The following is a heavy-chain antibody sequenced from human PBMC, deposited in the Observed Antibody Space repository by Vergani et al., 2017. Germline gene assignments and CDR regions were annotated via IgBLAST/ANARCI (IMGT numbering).Heavy chain of an antibody. Sequence: QVQLVQSGAEVKKPGASVKLSCKASGYTFITYYIHWVRQVPGQGLEWMGIINPSGGSTSYAQKFQGRVTMTRDTSTSTVYMEMTSLRSEDTAVYYCARWRGELPGADYWGQGTLVTVS. V-gene: IGHV1-46*01. CDR2: INPSGGST. J-gene: IGHJ4*02. D-gene: IGHD1-26*01. CDR3: ARWRGELPGADY. CDR1: GYTFITYY.